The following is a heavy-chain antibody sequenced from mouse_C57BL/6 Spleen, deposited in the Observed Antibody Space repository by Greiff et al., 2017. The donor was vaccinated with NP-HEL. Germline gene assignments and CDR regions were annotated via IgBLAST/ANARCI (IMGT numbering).Heavy chain of an antibody. CDR1: GYTFTSYW. Sequence: QVQLQQPGAELVKPGASVKVSCKASGYTFTSYWMHWVKQRPGQGLEWIGRIHPSDSDTNYNQKFKGKATLTVDKSSSTAYMQLSSLTSEDSAVYYCAIESLSNYYGSSSFAYWGQGTLVTVSA. D-gene: IGHD1-1*01. J-gene: IGHJ3*01. CDR2: IHPSDSDT. CDR3: AIESLSNYYGSSSFAY. V-gene: IGHV1-74*01.